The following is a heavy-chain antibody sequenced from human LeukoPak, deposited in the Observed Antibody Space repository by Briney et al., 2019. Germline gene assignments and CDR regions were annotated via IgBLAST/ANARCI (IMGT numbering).Heavy chain of an antibody. D-gene: IGHD1-26*01. V-gene: IGHV3-66*01. Sequence: GGSLRLSCVASGFTLSDYYMSWVRQAPGKGLEWVSVIYSGGSTYYADSVKGRFTISRDNSKNTLYLQMNSLRAEDTAFYYCARGRVGPYPGTYYWGQGTLVTDSS. CDR2: IYSGGST. CDR3: ARGRVGPYPGTYY. J-gene: IGHJ4*02. CDR1: GFTLSDYY.